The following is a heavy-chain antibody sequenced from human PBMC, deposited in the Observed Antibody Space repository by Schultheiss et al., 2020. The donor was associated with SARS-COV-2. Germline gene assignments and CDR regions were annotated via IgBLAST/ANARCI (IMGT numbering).Heavy chain of an antibody. D-gene: IGHD3-3*01. V-gene: IGHV4-59*01. CDR1: GGSMRSYY. CDR3: ARVGYEFWSGYFAY. Sequence: SQTLSLTCSVSGGSMRSYYWIWIRQPPGKGLEWIGYIYYTGSTNYNPSLNSRVTISVDTSKNQFSLKLSSVTAADTAIYYCARVGYEFWSGYFAYWGQGSLVTVSS. CDR2: IYYTGST. J-gene: IGHJ4*02.